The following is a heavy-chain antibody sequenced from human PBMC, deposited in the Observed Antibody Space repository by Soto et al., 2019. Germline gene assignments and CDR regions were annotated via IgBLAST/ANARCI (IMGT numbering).Heavy chain of an antibody. CDR1: GYTFTSYY. V-gene: IGHV1-46*01. J-gene: IGHJ3*02. D-gene: IGHD3-16*01. Sequence: ASVKVSCKASGYTFTSYYMHWVRQAPGQGLEWMGIINPSGGSTSYAQKFQGRVTMTRDTSTSTVYMELSSLRSEDTAVYYCARGSIMITFGGVPFFDIWGQGTMVTVSS. CDR3: ARGSIMITFGGVPFFDI. CDR2: INPSGGST.